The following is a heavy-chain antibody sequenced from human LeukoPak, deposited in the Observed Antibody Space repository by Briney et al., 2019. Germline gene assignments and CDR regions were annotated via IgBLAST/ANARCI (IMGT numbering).Heavy chain of an antibody. CDR3: ARDWTGTTRGDGSVSDY. V-gene: IGHV4-4*07. CDR2: IYTSGST. Sequence: PSETLSLTCTVSGGSISSYYWSWIRQPAGKGLEWIGRIYTSGSTNYNPSLKSRVTMSVDTSKNQFSLKLSSVTAADTAVYYCARDWTGTTRGDGSVSDYWGQGTLVTVSS. CDR1: GGSISSYY. D-gene: IGHD1-1*01. J-gene: IGHJ4*02.